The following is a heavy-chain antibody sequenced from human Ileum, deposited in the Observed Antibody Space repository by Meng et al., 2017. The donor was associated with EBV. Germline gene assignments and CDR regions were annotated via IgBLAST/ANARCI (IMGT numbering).Heavy chain of an antibody. CDR2: VNYNGDS. CDR3: ARDLRVGGAFDY. V-gene: IGHV4-61*08. CDR1: GASVTSSGYY. J-gene: IGHJ4*02. Sequence: VPLQPSGPGLVSPSETLSLPCTVSGASVTSSGYYWSWLRQSPGKGLEWLGYVNYNGDSTYNPSLKSRVAIFIDTSKKQFYLNLTSATAADTAIYYCARDLRVGGAFDYWGQGTLVTVSS. D-gene: IGHD1-26*01.